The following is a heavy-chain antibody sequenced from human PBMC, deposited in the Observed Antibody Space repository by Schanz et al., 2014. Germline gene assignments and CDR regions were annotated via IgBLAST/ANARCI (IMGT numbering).Heavy chain of an antibody. CDR3: AKDRLLGYQLQDAFDI. J-gene: IGHJ3*02. CDR1: GFAFSAYS. CDR2: IYSGGST. D-gene: IGHD2-2*01. Sequence: EVQLLESGGGLVQPGGSLRLSCAASGFAFSAYSMNWVRQAPGKGLEWVAVIYSGGSTFYTDSVKGRFTISRDNSKNTLYLQMNSLIAEDTAVYYCAKDRLLGYQLQDAFDIWGQGTLVTVSS. V-gene: IGHV3-66*01.